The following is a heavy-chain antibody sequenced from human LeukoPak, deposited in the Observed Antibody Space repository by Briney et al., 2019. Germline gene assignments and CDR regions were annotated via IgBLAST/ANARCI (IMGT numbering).Heavy chain of an antibody. V-gene: IGHV3-30*18. CDR1: GFTFSSYG. D-gene: IGHD4-11*01. J-gene: IGHJ6*02. CDR3: AKDSGPGSLTTVYYYVMDV. Sequence: PGGSLRLSCAASGFTFSSYGMHWVRQAPGKGLEWVAVISYDGSNKYYADSVKGRFTISRDNSKNTLYLQMNSLRAEDTAVYYCAKDSGPGSLTTVYYYVMDVWGQGTTVTVSS. CDR2: ISYDGSNK.